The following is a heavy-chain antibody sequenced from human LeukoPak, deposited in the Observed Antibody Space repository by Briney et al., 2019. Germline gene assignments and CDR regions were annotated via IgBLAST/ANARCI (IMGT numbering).Heavy chain of an antibody. CDR2: IYYSGST. J-gene: IGHJ4*02. CDR1: GGSISSYY. D-gene: IGHD6-19*01. CDR3: ARVRRGYSSGWIDY. V-gene: IGHV4-59*01. Sequence: PSETLSLTCTVSGGSISSYYWSWIRQPPGKGLEWIGYIYYSGSTNYNPSLKSRVTLSVDTSKNQFSLKLSSVTAADTAVYYCARVRRGYSSGWIDYWGQGTLVTVSS.